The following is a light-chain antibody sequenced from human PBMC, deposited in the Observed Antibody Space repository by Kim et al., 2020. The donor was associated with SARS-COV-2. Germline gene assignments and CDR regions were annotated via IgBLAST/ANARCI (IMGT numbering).Light chain of an antibody. CDR2: EDN. CDR3: QSYDSSNHGV. V-gene: IGLV6-57*02. J-gene: IGLJ3*02. CDR1: SSSIASNY. Sequence: KTVTLSCTGSSSSIASNYVQWYQHLPVSAPTTVIYEDNQRPSGVPDRFSGSIDSSSNSASLTISGLKTEDEADYYCQSYDSSNHGVFGGGTQLTVL.